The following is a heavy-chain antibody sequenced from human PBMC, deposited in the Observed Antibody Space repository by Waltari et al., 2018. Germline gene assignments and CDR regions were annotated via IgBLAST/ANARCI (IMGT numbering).Heavy chain of an antibody. Sequence: EVQLVESGGGVVRPGGSLRLSCAASGFTFDDYGMSWVRQAPGKGLEWVFCIYWHGGSTGYADSVNGRFTISRDNAKNSLYLQMNSLRAEDTALYYCARDLTYYYGNYDYWGQGTLVTVSS. D-gene: IGHD3-10*01. CDR3: ARDLTYYYGNYDY. CDR2: IYWHGGST. V-gene: IGHV3-20*04. J-gene: IGHJ4*02. CDR1: GFTFDDYG.